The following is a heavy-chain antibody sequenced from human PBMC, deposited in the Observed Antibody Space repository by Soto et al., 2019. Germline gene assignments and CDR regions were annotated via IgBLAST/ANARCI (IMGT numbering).Heavy chain of an antibody. V-gene: IGHV4-4*07. CDR1: SGSRNYYY. Sequence: SEALSLTCTVSSGSRNYYYLTWIRKPAGKGLECIGRIFSSGSTNYNPSLRRRVTMSVDTSGTRFSLRLTSVTAADTAVYYCERLKGDGFDIWGRGTQVTVSS. CDR2: IFSSGST. D-gene: IGHD3-16*01. J-gene: IGHJ3*02. CDR3: ERLKGDGFDI.